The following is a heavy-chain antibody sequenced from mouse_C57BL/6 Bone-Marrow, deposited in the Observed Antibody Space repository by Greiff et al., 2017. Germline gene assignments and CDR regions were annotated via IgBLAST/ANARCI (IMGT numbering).Heavy chain of an antibody. CDR3: ARRAVDWYFDV. D-gene: IGHD1-1*01. CDR1: GYAFTNYL. Sequence: QVQLQQSGAELVRPGTSVKVSCKASGYAFTNYLIEWVKQRPGQGLEWIGVINPGSGGTNYNEKFKGKATLTADKSSSTAYMQLSSLTSEDSAVYVCARRAVDWYFDVWGTGTTVTVSS. J-gene: IGHJ1*03. V-gene: IGHV1-54*01. CDR2: INPGSGGT.